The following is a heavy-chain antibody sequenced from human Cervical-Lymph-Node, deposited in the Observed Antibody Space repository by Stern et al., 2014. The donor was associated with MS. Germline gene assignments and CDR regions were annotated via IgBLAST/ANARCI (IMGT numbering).Heavy chain of an antibody. Sequence: VQLVQSGAEVKKPGSSVKVSCTASGGTFSSYAINWVRQAPGQGPEWMGGIISIVGKANYAQKFQGRVTVTAYESPSTGDMDLSSLRSEDTAVYYCARDRRHYDTSGGYYFDSWGQGTLVTVSS. J-gene: IGHJ4*02. V-gene: IGHV1-69*01. CDR3: ARDRRHYDTSGGYYFDS. CDR1: GGTFSSYA. D-gene: IGHD3-22*01. CDR2: IISIVGKA.